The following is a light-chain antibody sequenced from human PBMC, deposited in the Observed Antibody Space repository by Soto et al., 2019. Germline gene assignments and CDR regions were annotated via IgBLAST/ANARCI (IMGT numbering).Light chain of an antibody. Sequence: EMVMTQSPATLSVSPGERATLSCRASQSVSSNLAWYQQKPGQAPRLLIYGASSRATGIPARFSGSGSGTEFTLTISSLQSEDFELYYCQQYNNWPWTFGQGTKVDIK. CDR2: GAS. CDR1: QSVSSN. J-gene: IGKJ1*01. V-gene: IGKV3D-15*01. CDR3: QQYNNWPWT.